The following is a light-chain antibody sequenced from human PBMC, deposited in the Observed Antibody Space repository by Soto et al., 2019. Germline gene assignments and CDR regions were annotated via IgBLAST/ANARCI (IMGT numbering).Light chain of an antibody. CDR3: QVWDDSRDQQV. Sequence: SYVMTQPPSVSVAPGQTARITCGGNNIGSKRVHWHQQKPGQAPVLVVHDNSDRPSGIPERFSGSNSGNTATLTISRVEAGDEADYYCQVWDDSRDQQVFGGGTKVTVL. V-gene: IGLV3-21*02. CDR2: DNS. J-gene: IGLJ3*02. CDR1: NIGSKR.